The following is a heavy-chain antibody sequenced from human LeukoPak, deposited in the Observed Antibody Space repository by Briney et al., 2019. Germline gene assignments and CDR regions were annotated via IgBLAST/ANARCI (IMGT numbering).Heavy chain of an antibody. Sequence: SVKVSCKASGGTFNSYTISWVRQAPGQGLEWMGRIIPILGIANYAQKFQGRVTITADKSTSTAYMELSSLRSEDTAVYYCASALTYYYDSSGYFGGYWGQGTLVTVSS. CDR3: ASALTYYYDSSGYFGGY. D-gene: IGHD3-22*01. J-gene: IGHJ4*02. CDR2: IIPILGIA. V-gene: IGHV1-69*02. CDR1: GGTFNSYT.